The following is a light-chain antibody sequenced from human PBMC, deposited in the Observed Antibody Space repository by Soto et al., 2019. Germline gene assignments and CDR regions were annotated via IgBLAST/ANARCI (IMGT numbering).Light chain of an antibody. V-gene: IGLV2-14*01. CDR1: SSDIGASKY. Sequence: QSALTQPASVSGSPGQSITISCTGTSSDIGASKYVSWYQHHPGEVPKVMIYDVSDRPSGISDRFSGSKSGNTASLTISGLQAEDEADYFCSSYTSSSTVVFGGGTKVTVL. CDR3: SSYTSSSTVV. CDR2: DVS. J-gene: IGLJ3*02.